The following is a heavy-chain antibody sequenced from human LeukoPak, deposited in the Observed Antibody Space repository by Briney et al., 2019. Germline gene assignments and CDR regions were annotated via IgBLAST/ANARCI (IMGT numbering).Heavy chain of an antibody. CDR2: ISGSPDNT. D-gene: IGHD3-16*01. J-gene: IGHJ4*02. Sequence: GGSLRLSCVVSGFTFRSYAMYWVRQAPGKGLEWVSEISGSPDNTYYADSVKGRFATSRDDSRNTLYLQMNSLRAEDTAVYYCARLVGVSPLDYWGQGTPVTVSS. V-gene: IGHV3-23*01. CDR3: ARLVGVSPLDY. CDR1: GFTFRSYA.